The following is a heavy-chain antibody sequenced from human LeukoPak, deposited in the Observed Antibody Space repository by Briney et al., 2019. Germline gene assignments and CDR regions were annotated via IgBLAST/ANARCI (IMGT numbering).Heavy chain of an antibody. D-gene: IGHD5-18*01. V-gene: IGHV1-69*13. J-gene: IGHJ6*02. CDR2: IIPIFGTA. CDR3: ASDQTRGYSYGYGGSFGMDV. CDR1: GGTFSSYA. Sequence: SVKVSCKASGGTFSSYAISWVRQAPGQGLEWMGGIIPIFGTANYAQKFQGRVTITADESTSTAYMELSSLRSEDTAVYYCASDQTRGYSYGYGGSFGMDVWGQGTTVTVSS.